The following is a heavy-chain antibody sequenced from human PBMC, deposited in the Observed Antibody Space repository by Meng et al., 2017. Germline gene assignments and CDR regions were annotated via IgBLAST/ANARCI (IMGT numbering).Heavy chain of an antibody. Sequence: VQLRQPGGGLVQLGGSLRLSCAASGFTFNNNWMHWVRQVPGKGLVWVSRISGDGSITNYAGSVKGRFTISRDNAKNTLYLQMNSLRPEDTAVYYCLDEAPRSDYWGQGSLVTVSS. CDR3: LDEAPRSDY. J-gene: IGHJ4*02. V-gene: IGHV3-74*01. D-gene: IGHD1-1*01. CDR2: ISGDGSIT. CDR1: GFTFNNNW.